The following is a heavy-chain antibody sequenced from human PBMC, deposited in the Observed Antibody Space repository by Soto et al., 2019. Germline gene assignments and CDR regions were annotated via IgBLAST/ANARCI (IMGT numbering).Heavy chain of an antibody. CDR3: AKRSGGFSEFDY. CDR1: GCTFSGFA. V-gene: IGHV3-23*01. Sequence: EVQLLESGGGLVQPGGSLRLSCAASGCTFSGFAMNWVRRPPGKGLEWVSSVDYTGSYTFYAASVKGRFTISRDNSKIMVYLELNSLRAEDTAVYYCAKRSGGFSEFDYWGQGTLVIVSS. J-gene: IGHJ4*02. D-gene: IGHD5-12*01. CDR2: VDYTGSYT.